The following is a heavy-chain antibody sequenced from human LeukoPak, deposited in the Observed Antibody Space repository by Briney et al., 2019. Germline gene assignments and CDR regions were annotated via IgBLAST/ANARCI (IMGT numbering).Heavy chain of an antibody. D-gene: IGHD3-10*01. CDR2: IYHSGST. CDR3: ARGRDYYGSGSYHDAFDI. J-gene: IGHJ3*02. V-gene: IGHV4-30-2*01. CDR1: GGSISSGGYS. Sequence: KTSQTLSLTCAVSGGSISSGGYSWGWIRQPPGKGLEWIGYIYHSGSTYYNPSLKSRVTISVDRSKNQFSLKLSSVTAADTAVYYCARGRDYYGSGSYHDAFDIWGQGTMVTVSS.